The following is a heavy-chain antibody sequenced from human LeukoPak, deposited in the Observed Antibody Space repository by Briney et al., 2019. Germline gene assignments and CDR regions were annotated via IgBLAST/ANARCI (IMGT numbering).Heavy chain of an antibody. D-gene: IGHD3-3*01. CDR2: ISYDGSNK. J-gene: IGHJ4*02. V-gene: IGHV3-30*18. CDR3: AKRAEVEYYDFWSHFDY. CDR1: GFTFSSYG. Sequence: GRSLRLSCAASGFTFSSYGMHWVRQAPGKGLEWVAVISYDGSNKYYADSVKGRFTISRDNSKNTLYLQMNSLRAEDTAVYYCAKRAEVEYYDFWSHFDYWGQGTLVTVSS.